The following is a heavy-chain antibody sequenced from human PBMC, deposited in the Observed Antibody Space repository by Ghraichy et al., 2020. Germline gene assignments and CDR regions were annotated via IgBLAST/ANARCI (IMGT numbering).Heavy chain of an antibody. CDR3: ARDPAGHDAFDI. CDR1: GGSINSADYY. J-gene: IGHJ3*02. D-gene: IGHD6-13*01. CDR2: IYYSGTT. Sequence: SETLSLTCTVSGGSINSADYYWTWIRQPPGKGLEWIGYIYYSGTTYSNPSLKSRLTISVDTSKNQFSLKLNSVTAADTAVYYCARDPAGHDAFDIWGQGTMVTVSS. V-gene: IGHV4-30-4*01.